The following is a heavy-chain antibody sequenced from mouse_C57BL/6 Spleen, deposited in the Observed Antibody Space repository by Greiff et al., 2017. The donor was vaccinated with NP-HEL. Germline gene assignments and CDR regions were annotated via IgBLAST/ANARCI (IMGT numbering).Heavy chain of an antibody. CDR2: ISYDGSN. CDR1: GYSITSGYY. V-gene: IGHV3-6*01. Sequence: EVQLQQSGPGLVKPSQSLSLTCSVTGYSITSGYYWNWIRQFPGNKLEWMGYISYDGSNNYNPSLKNRISITRDTSKNQFFLKLNSVTTEDTATYYCARTVVATWRGTYYFDYWGQGTTLTVSS. D-gene: IGHD1-1*01. J-gene: IGHJ2*01. CDR3: ARTVVATWRGTYYFDY.